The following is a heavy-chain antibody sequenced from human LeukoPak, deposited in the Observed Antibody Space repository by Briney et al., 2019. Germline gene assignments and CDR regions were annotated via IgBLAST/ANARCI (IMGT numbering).Heavy chain of an antibody. J-gene: IGHJ4*02. CDR1: GFTFSSYA. Sequence: GGSLRLSCAASGFTFSSYAMNWLRQAPGKGLEWVAGISSFGDRAYYAESVKGRFTISRDNAKNSLYLQMNSLRAEDTAVYYCARDSYFDYWGQGTLVTVSS. CDR3: ARDSYFDY. V-gene: IGHV3-23*01. CDR2: ISSFGDRA.